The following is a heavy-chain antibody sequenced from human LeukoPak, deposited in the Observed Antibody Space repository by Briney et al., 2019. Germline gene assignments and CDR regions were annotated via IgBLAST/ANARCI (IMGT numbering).Heavy chain of an antibody. V-gene: IGHV4-34*01. CDR1: GGSFSGYY. J-gene: IGHJ3*02. CDR3: ARVEGVVVPAPRSSPDYDFRSGSAFDI. D-gene: IGHD2-2*01. Sequence: SETLSLTCAVYGGSFSGYYWSWIRQPPGKGLEWIGEINHSGSTNYNPSLKSRVTISVDTSKNQFSLKLSSVTAADTAVYYCARVEGVVVPAPRSSPDYDFRSGSAFDIWGQGTMVTVSS. CDR2: INHSGST.